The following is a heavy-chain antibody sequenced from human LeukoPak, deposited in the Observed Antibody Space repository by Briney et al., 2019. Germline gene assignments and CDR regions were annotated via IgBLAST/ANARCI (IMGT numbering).Heavy chain of an antibody. J-gene: IGHJ3*02. CDR1: GGSFSGYY. V-gene: IGHV4-34*01. CDR2: INHSGST. Sequence: SETLSLTCAVYGGSFSGYYWSWIRQPPGKGLEWIGEINHSGSTNYNPSLKSRVTISVDTSKNQFSLKLSSVTTADTAVYYCARGRNMITPFDIWGQGTMVTVSS. CDR3: ARGRNMITPFDI. D-gene: IGHD3-16*01.